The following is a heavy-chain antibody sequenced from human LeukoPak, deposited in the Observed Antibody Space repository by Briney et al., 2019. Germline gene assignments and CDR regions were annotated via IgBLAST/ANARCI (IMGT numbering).Heavy chain of an antibody. CDR1: GFTFSSNY. J-gene: IGHJ4*02. V-gene: IGHV3-53*01. Sequence: GGSLRLSCAASGFTFSSNYMSWVRQAPGKGLEWVSVIYSGGSTYFSDSVKGRFTISRDNSKNTLYLQMNSLRAEDTAVYYCARTYYDYVWGSYRFYYFDYWGQGTLVTVSS. CDR2: IYSGGST. D-gene: IGHD3-16*02. CDR3: ARTYYDYVWGSYRFYYFDY.